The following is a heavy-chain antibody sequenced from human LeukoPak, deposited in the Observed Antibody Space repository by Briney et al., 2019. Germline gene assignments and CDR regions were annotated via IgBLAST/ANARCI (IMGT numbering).Heavy chain of an antibody. Sequence: SVKVSCKASGGTFSSYAISWVRQAPGQGLEWMGGIIPIFGTANYAQKFQGRVTITTDESTSTAYMELSSLRSGDTAVYYCARSFPHCSSTSCYTRGSAFDIWGQGTMVTVSS. V-gene: IGHV1-69*05. CDR3: ARSFPHCSSTSCYTRGSAFDI. CDR2: IIPIFGTA. CDR1: GGTFSSYA. D-gene: IGHD2-2*02. J-gene: IGHJ3*02.